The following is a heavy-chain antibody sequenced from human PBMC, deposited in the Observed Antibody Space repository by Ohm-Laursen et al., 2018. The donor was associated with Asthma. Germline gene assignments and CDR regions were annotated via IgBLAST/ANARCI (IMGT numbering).Heavy chain of an antibody. CDR2: IYSTGST. Sequence: GTLSLTCTLSGASFSTYYWGWIRQPPGKGLEWIGYIYSTGSTNYNPSLESRVTISIDTSTNQFSLKLSSVTAADTAVYYCASSSGSRSSHTVDYWGQGTLVTVSA. D-gene: IGHD2-2*01. J-gene: IGHJ4*02. CDR1: GASFSTYY. V-gene: IGHV4-59*01. CDR3: ASSSGSRSSHTVDY.